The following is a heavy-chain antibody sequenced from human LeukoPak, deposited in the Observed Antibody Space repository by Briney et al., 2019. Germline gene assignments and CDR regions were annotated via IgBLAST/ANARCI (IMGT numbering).Heavy chain of an antibody. V-gene: IGHV4-39*01. Sequence: SETLSLTCTVSGGSISSSSYYWGWIRQPPGKGLEWIGSIYYSGSTYYNPSLKSRVTISVDTSKNQFSLKLSSVTAADTAVYYCARGVLRYFDWLFAYYYGMDVWGQGTTVTVSS. CDR1: GGSISSSSYY. CDR2: IYYSGST. CDR3: ARGVLRYFDWLFAYYYGMDV. D-gene: IGHD3-9*01. J-gene: IGHJ6*02.